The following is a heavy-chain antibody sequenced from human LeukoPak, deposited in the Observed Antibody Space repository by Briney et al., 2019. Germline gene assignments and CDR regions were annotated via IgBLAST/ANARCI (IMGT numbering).Heavy chain of an antibody. V-gene: IGHV3-20*04. CDR1: GFTFVDYG. CDR2: INWNGGNT. D-gene: IGHD4-11*01. J-gene: IGHJ6*03. CDR3: ARALSNYVDYYYYYYMDV. Sequence: GGSLRLSCAASGFTFVDYGMSWVRQAPGKGLEWVSGINWNGGNTGYVDSVKGRFTISRDNAKNSLYLQMNSLRVEDTALYYCARALSNYVDYYYYYYMDVWGKGTTVTVSS.